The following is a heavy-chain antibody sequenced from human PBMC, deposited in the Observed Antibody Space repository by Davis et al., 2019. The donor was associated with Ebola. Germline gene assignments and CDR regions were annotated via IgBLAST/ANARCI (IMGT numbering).Heavy chain of an antibody. J-gene: IGHJ3*02. D-gene: IGHD3-22*01. CDR1: GGSISSYY. Sequence: SETLSLTCTVSGGSISSYYWGWIRQPPGKGLEWIGSIYYSGSTYYNPSLKSRVTISVDRSKNQFSLKLSSVTAADTAVYYCAKTETMIVVSNDAFDIWGQGTMVTVSS. V-gene: IGHV4-39*07. CDR2: IYYSGST. CDR3: AKTETMIVVSNDAFDI.